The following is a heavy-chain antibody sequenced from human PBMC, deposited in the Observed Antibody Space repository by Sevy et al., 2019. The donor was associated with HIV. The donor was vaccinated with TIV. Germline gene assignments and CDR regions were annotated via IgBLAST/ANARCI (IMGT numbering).Heavy chain of an antibody. D-gene: IGHD3-22*01. Sequence: SETLSLTCTVSDGSVSGYFWSWIRQPPGRGLEWIGNIHHGGTTKYKPSLKSRLTISIDTSKNQFSLILTSATAADTAVYYCTRLDSSGHSDYWGQGTPVTVSS. CDR1: DGSVSGYF. CDR2: IHHGGTT. J-gene: IGHJ4*02. V-gene: IGHV4-59*02. CDR3: TRLDSSGHSDY.